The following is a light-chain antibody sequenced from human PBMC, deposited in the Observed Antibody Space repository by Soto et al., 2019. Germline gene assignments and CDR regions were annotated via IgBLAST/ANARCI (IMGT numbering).Light chain of an antibody. J-gene: IGLJ2*01. V-gene: IGLV1-51*01. CDR3: GAWDGSLSVVL. CDR2: DSD. CDR1: SANIGSNY. Sequence: QSVLTQPPSLSAAPGQKVTISCSGSSANIGSNYVSWYQHLPGTAPKLVIYDSDRRPSEIPDRFSGSKSGTSATLDITGLQTGDEADYYCGAWDGSLSVVLFGGGTQLTVL.